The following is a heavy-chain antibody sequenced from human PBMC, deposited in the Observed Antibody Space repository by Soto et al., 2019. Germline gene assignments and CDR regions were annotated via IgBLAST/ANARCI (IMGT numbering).Heavy chain of an antibody. J-gene: IGHJ6*02. CDR2: IDSSTKYT. V-gene: IGHV3-11*05. CDR3: AREYYYTMDV. Sequence: QVQLVESGGGLVRPGGSLRLSCEASGFTFRDYYMTLFRQAPGKGLEWLSYIDSSTKYTNYADSVKGRFTISRDNDKNSLYLQMNSLRADDTAVYYCAREYYYTMDVWGQGTMVTVSS. CDR1: GFTFRDYY.